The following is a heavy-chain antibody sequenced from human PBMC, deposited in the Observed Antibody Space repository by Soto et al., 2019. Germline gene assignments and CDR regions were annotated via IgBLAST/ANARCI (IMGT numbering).Heavy chain of an antibody. CDR2: IYYSGST. V-gene: IGHV4-59*01. D-gene: IGHD3-9*01. CDR3: VIFWPPPDYDTLTGYTDAFDY. Sequence: PSETLSLTCTVSGGSISTYYWSWIRQPPGKGLEWIGYIYYSGSTNYNPSLKSRVTISVDTSKNQFSLKLSSVTAADTAVYYCVIFWPPPDYDTLTGYTDAFDYWGQGTLVTVSS. CDR1: GGSISTYY. J-gene: IGHJ4*02.